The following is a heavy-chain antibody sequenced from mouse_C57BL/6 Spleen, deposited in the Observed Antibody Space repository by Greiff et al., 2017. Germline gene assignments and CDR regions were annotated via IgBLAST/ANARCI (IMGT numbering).Heavy chain of an antibody. D-gene: IGHD2-3*01. Sequence: VQLQQSGAELMKPGASVKLSCKATGYTFTGYWIEWVKQRPGHGLEWIGEILPGSGSTNYNEKFKGKATFTADTSSNTAYMQLSSLTTEDSAIYYCARGIYDGYLYYYAMDYWGQGTSVTVSS. CDR1: GYTFTGYW. J-gene: IGHJ4*01. CDR3: ARGIYDGYLYYYAMDY. CDR2: ILPGSGST. V-gene: IGHV1-9*01.